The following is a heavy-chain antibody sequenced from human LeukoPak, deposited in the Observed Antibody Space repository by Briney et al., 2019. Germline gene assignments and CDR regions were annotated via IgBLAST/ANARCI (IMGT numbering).Heavy chain of an antibody. CDR2: ISAYNGNT. Sequence: ASAKVSCKASGYTFTSYGISWVRQAPGQGLEWMGWISAYNGNTNYAQKLQGRVTMTTDTSTSTAYMELRSLRSDDTAVYYCARDVIAAAPEAPFDYWGQGTLVTVSS. J-gene: IGHJ4*02. V-gene: IGHV1-18*01. D-gene: IGHD6-13*01. CDR3: ARDVIAAAPEAPFDY. CDR1: GYTFTSYG.